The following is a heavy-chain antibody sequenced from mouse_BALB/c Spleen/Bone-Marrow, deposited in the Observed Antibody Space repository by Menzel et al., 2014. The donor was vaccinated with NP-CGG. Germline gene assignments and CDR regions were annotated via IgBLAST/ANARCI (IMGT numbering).Heavy chain of an antibody. Sequence: EVMLVESGGDLVKPGGSLKLSCAASGFTFSNYGMSWVRRIPDKRLEWVATISSGGTYTFYPDSVKGRFTISRDNTKNTLTLQMTSLKSEDTAMYYCARRRDYDYFDYWGQGTTLTVFS. D-gene: IGHD2-4*01. CDR1: GFTFSNYG. CDR2: ISSGGTYT. J-gene: IGHJ2*01. V-gene: IGHV5-6*02. CDR3: ARRRDYDYFDY.